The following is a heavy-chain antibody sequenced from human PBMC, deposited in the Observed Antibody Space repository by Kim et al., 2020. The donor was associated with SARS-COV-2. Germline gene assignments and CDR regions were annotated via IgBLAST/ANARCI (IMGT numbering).Heavy chain of an antibody. Sequence: GGSLRLSCAASGFTFSSYSMNWVRQAPGKGLEWVSSISSSSSFIYYEESKKGRFTISRDNAKNSLYLLMNRLRAEETAVYYCAVSLDLVGATDYWGQGTLVTVSS. CDR3: AVSLDLVGATDY. CDR2: ISSSSSFI. J-gene: IGHJ4*02. D-gene: IGHD1-26*01. CDR1: GFTFSSYS. V-gene: IGHV3-21*01.